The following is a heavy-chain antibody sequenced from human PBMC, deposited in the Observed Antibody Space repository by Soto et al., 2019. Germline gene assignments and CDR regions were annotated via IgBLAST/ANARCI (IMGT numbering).Heavy chain of an antibody. CDR3: ARAQDTAMVTGHSDYYYSGMDV. CDR1: GGTFSSYA. J-gene: IGHJ6*02. V-gene: IGHV1-69*13. Sequence: GASVKVSCKASGGTFSSYAISWVRQAPGQGLGWMGGIIPIFGTANYAQKFQGRVTITADESTSTAYMELSSLRSEDTAVYYCARAQDTAMVTGHSDYYYSGMDVWGQGTTVTVSS. CDR2: IIPIFGTA. D-gene: IGHD5-18*01.